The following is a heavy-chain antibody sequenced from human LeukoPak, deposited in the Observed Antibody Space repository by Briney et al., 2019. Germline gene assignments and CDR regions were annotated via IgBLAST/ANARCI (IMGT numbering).Heavy chain of an antibody. J-gene: IGHJ4*02. V-gene: IGHV3-7*01. CDR3: ASGGGWVFNN. D-gene: IGHD6-19*01. Sequence: GGSRRLSWAASGFPFGSHGWSGFGQSQGKGREWVAHINQDGSEKYYVDSVKGRFTISRDNARNSQYLQMNSLRAEDTAVYYCASGGGWVFNNWGQGTLVTVSS. CDR2: INQDGSEK. CDR1: GFPFGSHG.